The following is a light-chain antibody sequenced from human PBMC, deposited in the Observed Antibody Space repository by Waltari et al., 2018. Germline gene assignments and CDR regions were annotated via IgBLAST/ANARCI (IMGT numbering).Light chain of an antibody. J-gene: IGKJ2*01. CDR2: DAF. V-gene: IGKV3-15*01. CDR1: QNIRTY. Sequence: ILMTQSPATLAASPGERVTLSCRASQNIRTYLVWYQQKPGQSPRLVIYDAFIRATGIPARFSGSGSGTEFTLTISSLQSEDFAVYYCQHYLNFPHTFGPGTKLEIK. CDR3: QHYLNFPHT.